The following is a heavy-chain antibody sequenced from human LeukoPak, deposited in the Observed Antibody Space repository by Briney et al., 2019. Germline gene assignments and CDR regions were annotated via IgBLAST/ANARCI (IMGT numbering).Heavy chain of an antibody. CDR2: ISSSGSTI. Sequence: PGGSLRLSCAASGFTFSSYEMNWGRQAPGKGLEWVSYISSSGSTIYYADSVKGRFTISRDNAKNSLYLQMNSLRAEDTAVYYCARGDKVVAADYYYYMDVWGKGTTVTISS. CDR3: ARGDKVVAADYYYYMDV. D-gene: IGHD2-15*01. CDR1: GFTFSSYE. J-gene: IGHJ6*03. V-gene: IGHV3-48*03.